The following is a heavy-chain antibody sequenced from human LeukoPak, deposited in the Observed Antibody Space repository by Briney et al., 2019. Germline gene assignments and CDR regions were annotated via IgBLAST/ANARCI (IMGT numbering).Heavy chain of an antibody. J-gene: IGHJ5*02. D-gene: IGHD4-23*01. CDR1: GFTFSDYY. V-gene: IGHV3-11*04. Sequence: GGSLRLSYAASGFTFSDYYMSWIRQAPGKGLEWVSYISSSGSTIYYADSVKGRFTISRDNAKNSPYLQMNSLRAEDTAVYYCARESLPWVNWFDPWGQGTLVTVSS. CDR2: ISSSGSTI. CDR3: ARESLPWVNWFDP.